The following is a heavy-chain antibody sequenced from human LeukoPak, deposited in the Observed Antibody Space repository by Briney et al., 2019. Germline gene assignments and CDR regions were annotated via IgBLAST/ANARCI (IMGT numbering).Heavy chain of an antibody. CDR1: GGSISSSSYY. D-gene: IGHD5-24*01. V-gene: IGHV4-39*07. J-gene: IGHJ3*02. CDR2: IYYSGST. Sequence: SETLSLTCTVSGGSISSSSYYWGWIRQPPGKGLEWIGSIYYSGSTYYNPSLKSRVTISVDTSKNQFSLKLSSVTAADTAVYYCARDLGDGYNWGYDAFDIWGQGTMVTVSS. CDR3: ARDLGDGYNWGYDAFDI.